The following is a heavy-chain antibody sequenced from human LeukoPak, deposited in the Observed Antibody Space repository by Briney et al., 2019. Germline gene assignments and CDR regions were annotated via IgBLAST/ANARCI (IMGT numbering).Heavy chain of an antibody. CDR1: GFTFSSYA. D-gene: IGHD2/OR15-2a*01. J-gene: IGHJ4*02. CDR2: ISYDGSNK. CDR3: ARDRNIDY. Sequence: PGGSLRLSCAASGFTFSSYAMHWVRQAPGEGLEWVAVISYDGSNKYYADSVKGRFTISRDNSKNTLYLQMNSLRAEDTAVYYCARDRNIDYWGQGTLVTVSS. V-gene: IGHV3-30-3*01.